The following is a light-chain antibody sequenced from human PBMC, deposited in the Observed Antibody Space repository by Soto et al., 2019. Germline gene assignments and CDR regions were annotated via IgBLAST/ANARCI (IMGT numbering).Light chain of an antibody. J-gene: IGKJ1*01. CDR3: QHYVNSPRT. CDR1: QSIYSNY. Sequence: EIVLTQSPGTLSLSPGERATLSCRASQSIYSNYLAWYQQKPGQAPRLLIYGASIRLTGIPDRFSGSGSGKDFTLNISRLEPEDFAVYYCQHYVNSPRTFGQGTKVEIK. V-gene: IGKV3-20*01. CDR2: GAS.